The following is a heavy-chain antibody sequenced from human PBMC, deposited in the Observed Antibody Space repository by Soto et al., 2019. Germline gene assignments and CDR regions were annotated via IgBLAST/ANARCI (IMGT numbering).Heavy chain of an antibody. CDR2: IYYSGIT. Sequence: SETLSLTCSVSGGSISSSSYYWSWIRQPPGKGLEWIGYIYYSGITNYNPSLKSRVTISVDTSKNQFSLKLSSVTAADTAVYYCARYKSNYYYGMDVWGQGTTVTVSS. CDR1: GGSISSSSYY. V-gene: IGHV4-61*01. CDR3: ARYKSNYYYGMDV. J-gene: IGHJ6*02. D-gene: IGHD1-20*01.